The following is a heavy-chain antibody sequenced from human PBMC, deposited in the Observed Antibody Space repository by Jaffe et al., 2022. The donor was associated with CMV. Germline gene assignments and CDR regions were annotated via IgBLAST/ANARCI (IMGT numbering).Heavy chain of an antibody. J-gene: IGHJ5*02. Sequence: QVQLVQSGAEVKKPGASVKVSCKASGYTFTSYDINWVRQATGQGLEWMGWMNPNSGNTGYAQKFQGRVTMTRNTSISTAYMELSSLRSEDTAVYYCARSPLLRFLSLNWFDPWGQGTLVTVSS. V-gene: IGHV1-8*01. CDR3: ARSPLLRFLSLNWFDP. CDR1: GYTFTSYD. D-gene: IGHD3-3*01. CDR2: MNPNSGNT.